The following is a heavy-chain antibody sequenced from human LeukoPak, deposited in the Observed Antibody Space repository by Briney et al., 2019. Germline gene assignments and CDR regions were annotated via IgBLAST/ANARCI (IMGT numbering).Heavy chain of an antibody. CDR1: GYTLTELS. J-gene: IGHJ4*02. D-gene: IGHD1-26*01. Sequence: ASVKVSCKVSGYTLTELSMHWVRQAPGKGLEWMGGFDPEDGETIYAQKFQGRVTMTEDTSTDTAYMELSSLRSEDTAVYHCATDEIVGATYQGGFDYWGQGTLVTVSS. CDR3: ATDEIVGATYQGGFDY. CDR2: FDPEDGET. V-gene: IGHV1-24*01.